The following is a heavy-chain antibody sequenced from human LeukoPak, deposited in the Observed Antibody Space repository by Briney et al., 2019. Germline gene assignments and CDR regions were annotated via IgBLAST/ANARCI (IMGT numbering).Heavy chain of an antibody. J-gene: IGHJ4*02. CDR2: IYTSGST. V-gene: IGHV4-61*02. D-gene: IGHD1-26*01. CDR3: ATSGSYYEY. Sequence: SETLSLTCTVSAGSISSGSYYWNWIRQPAGKGLEWIGRIYTSGSTNYDPSLKSRVTISVDTSKNQFSLKLSSVTGADTAVYYCATSGSYYEYWGQGTLVTVSS. CDR1: AGSISSGSYY.